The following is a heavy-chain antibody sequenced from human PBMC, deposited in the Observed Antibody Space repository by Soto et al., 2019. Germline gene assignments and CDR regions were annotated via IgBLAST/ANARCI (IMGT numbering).Heavy chain of an antibody. D-gene: IGHD3-9*01. CDR1: GFPFSDYY. Sequence: QVQLVESGGDLVKPGGSLRISCAASGFPFSDYYMSWIRQAPGKGLEWVSSIGSSSSYTNYADSVKGRFTISRDNAKNSLYLQMNSLRAEDTAVYYCARWRPTGYYNYWGQGTLVTVSA. J-gene: IGHJ4*02. V-gene: IGHV3-11*05. CDR2: IGSSSSYT. CDR3: ARWRPTGYYNY.